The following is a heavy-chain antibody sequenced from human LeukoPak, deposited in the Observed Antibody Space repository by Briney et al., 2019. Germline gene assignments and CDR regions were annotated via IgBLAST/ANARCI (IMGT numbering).Heavy chain of an antibody. CDR1: GGSVSRGVYY. CDR2: TFYSEGT. D-gene: IGHD1-26*01. J-gene: IGHJ4*02. V-gene: IGHV4-31*03. Sequence: SETLSLTCTVSGGSVSRGVYYWNWTRQHPGKGLEWIGFTFYSEGTYYNPSLMSRITISVDRSQNQFSLKMRDVTAADTAVYFCATADWESFYFDSWGQGALVAVSS. CDR3: ATADWESFYFDS.